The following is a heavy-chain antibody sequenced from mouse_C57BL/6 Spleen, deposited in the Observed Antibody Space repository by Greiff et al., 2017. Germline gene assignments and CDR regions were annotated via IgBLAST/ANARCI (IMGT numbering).Heavy chain of an antibody. CDR1: GYTFTSYC. Sequence: QVQLQQPGAELVKPGASVKVSCKASGYTFTSYCLHWMKQRPGHGLEWIGSIHPSDSVTNYNQKVKGKATLTVDKSSSTAYMQLIRLTSDDSAVYYCASRSYGGYNYYAMDYWGQGTTVTVSS. CDR3: ASRSYGGYNYYAMDY. J-gene: IGHJ4*01. V-gene: IGHV1-74*01. CDR2: IHPSDSVT. D-gene: IGHD2-3*01.